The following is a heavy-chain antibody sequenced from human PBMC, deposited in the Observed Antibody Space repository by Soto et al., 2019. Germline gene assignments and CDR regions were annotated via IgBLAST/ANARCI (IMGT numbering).Heavy chain of an antibody. CDR1: GYTFTNYA. Sequence: QVQLVQSGAEEKKPGASVKVSCKASGYTFTNYAMHWVRQAPGQRLEWRGWINAGNGNTKNSPKAPXXVTITRDTSPSTAYMELSSLRSEDTAVYYCARVSGYYLPDYWGQGTLVTVSS. V-gene: IGHV1-3*05. D-gene: IGHD5-12*01. J-gene: IGHJ4*02. CDR3: ARVSGYYLPDY. CDR2: INAGNGNT.